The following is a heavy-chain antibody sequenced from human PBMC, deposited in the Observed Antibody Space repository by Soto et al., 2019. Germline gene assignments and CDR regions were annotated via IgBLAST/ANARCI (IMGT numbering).Heavy chain of an antibody. J-gene: IGHJ5*02. CDR3: ARRPYCSSTSCYFRMDNWFDP. D-gene: IGHD2-2*01. CDR2: INPGDSDT. Sequence: PGESLKISCKGSGYSFTSYWIGWVRQMPGKGLEWMGIINPGDSDTRYSPSFQGQVTISADKSISTAYLQWSSLKASDTAMYYCARRPYCSSTSCYFRMDNWFDPWGQGTLVTVSS. V-gene: IGHV5-51*01. CDR1: GYSFTSYW.